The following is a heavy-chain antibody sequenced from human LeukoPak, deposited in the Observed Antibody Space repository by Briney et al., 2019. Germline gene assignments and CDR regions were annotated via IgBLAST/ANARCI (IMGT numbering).Heavy chain of an antibody. J-gene: IGHJ4*02. V-gene: IGHV4-39*01. CDR1: GGPISSSSYY. Sequence: SETLSLTCTVSGGPISSSSYYWGWIRQPPGKGLEGIGTIHSSGSTYYNLSTKSRVTISVDTSKNQFSLRLPSVTAADTAVYYCARWGGFGEPFDSWGQGTLVTVSS. D-gene: IGHD3-10*01. CDR3: ARWGGFGEPFDS. CDR2: IHSSGST.